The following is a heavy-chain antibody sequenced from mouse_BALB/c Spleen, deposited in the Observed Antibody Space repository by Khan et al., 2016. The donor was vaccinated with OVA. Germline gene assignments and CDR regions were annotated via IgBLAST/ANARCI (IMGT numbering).Heavy chain of an antibody. V-gene: IGHV9-3-1*01. CDR1: GYTFTNYG. J-gene: IGHJ4*01. CDR3: ARPPYFSYVMGY. CDR2: MNTYTGES. Sequence: QIQLVQSGPELKKPGETVKISCKASGYTFTNYGMNWVKQAPGKDLKWMGWMNTYTGESTYADDFKGRFAFSLATSASTAYLQINSHKNEDTATYFCARPPYFSYVMGYWGQGTSVNVSS. D-gene: IGHD2-10*01.